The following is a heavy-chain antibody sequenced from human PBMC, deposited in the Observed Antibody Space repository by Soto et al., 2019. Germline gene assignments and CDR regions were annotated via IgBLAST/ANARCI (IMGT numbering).Heavy chain of an antibody. CDR2: ISWNSGSI. Sequence: EVQLVESGGGLVQPGRSLRLSCAASGFTFDDYAMHWVRQAPGKGLEWVSGISWNSGSIGYADSVKGRFTISRDNAKNSLYFPNNSLRTEDKALYYCGKEGKEDYGDYYYYYMDVWGKGTTVTVSS. V-gene: IGHV3-9*01. CDR1: GFTFDDYA. D-gene: IGHD4-17*01. J-gene: IGHJ6*03. CDR3: GKEGKEDYGDYYYYYMDV.